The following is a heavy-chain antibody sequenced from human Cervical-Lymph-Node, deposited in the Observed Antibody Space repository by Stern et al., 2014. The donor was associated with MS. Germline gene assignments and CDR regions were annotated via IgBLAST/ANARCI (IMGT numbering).Heavy chain of an antibody. V-gene: IGHV1-2*06. Sequence: VQLVQSGAEVKKPGASVKVSCKASGYRFTGYFIHWVRQAPGQGLEWMGRINPNSGGTDYAQKFQGRVTMTRDTSISTAYMELRRLRSDDAAVYYCAREYYDSSGYLNWGPGTQVTVSS. CDR2: INPNSGGT. J-gene: IGHJ4*02. CDR3: AREYYDSSGYLN. CDR1: GYRFTGYF. D-gene: IGHD3-22*01.